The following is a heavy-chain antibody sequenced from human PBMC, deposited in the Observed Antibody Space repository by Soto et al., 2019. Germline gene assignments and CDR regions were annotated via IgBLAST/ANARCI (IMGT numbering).Heavy chain of an antibody. Sequence: GGSLRLSCAASGFTFSSYWMSWVRQAPGKGLEWVANIKQDGSEKYYVDSVKGRFTISRDNAKNSLYLQMNSLRAEDTAVYYCARDSGGLVVVVAATPTNWFDPWGQGTLVTVSS. D-gene: IGHD2-15*01. CDR3: ARDSGGLVVVVAATPTNWFDP. CDR2: IKQDGSEK. CDR1: GFTFSSYW. V-gene: IGHV3-7*01. J-gene: IGHJ5*02.